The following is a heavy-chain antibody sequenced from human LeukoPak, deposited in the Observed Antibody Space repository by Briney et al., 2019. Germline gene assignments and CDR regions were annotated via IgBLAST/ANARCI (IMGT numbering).Heavy chain of an antibody. CDR1: GFTFSDYY. D-gene: IGHD5-18*01. J-gene: IGHJ4*02. CDR2: ISSSSSTI. V-gene: IGHV3-11*04. CDR3: ARALFDGYPEGEGDY. Sequence: GGSLRLSCAASGFTFSDYYMSWIRQAPGKGLEWVSYISSSSSTIYYADSVKGRFTISRDNAKNSLYLQMNSLRAEDTAVYYCARALFDGYPEGEGDYWGQGTLVTVSS.